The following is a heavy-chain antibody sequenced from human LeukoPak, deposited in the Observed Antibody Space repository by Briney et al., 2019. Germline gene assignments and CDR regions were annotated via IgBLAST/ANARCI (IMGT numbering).Heavy chain of an antibody. J-gene: IGHJ5*01. Sequence: ASVTVSCKDSGYTFIDYYIYWVGQAPGQGVEGVGCINPRSGGTNYAQKFQGRDTLTRETTIRTDYMEVERLTDDDTAVYYCARDARYFSQGSGFDFWGQGTLVIVSS. D-gene: IGHD2-15*01. CDR1: GYTFIDYY. CDR2: INPRSGGT. V-gene: IGHV1-2*02. CDR3: ARDARYFSQGSGFDF.